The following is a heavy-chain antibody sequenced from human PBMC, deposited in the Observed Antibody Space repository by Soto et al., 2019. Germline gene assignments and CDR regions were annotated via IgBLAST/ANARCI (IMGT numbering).Heavy chain of an antibody. J-gene: IGHJ5*02. CDR2: INPNSGGT. V-gene: IGHV1-2*02. CDR1: GYTFTGYY. CDR3: ARGEVAAAGTFWFDP. D-gene: IGHD6-13*01. Sequence: ASAKVSCKASGYTFTGYYMHWVRQAPGQGLEWMGWINPNSGGTNYAQKFQGRVTMTRDTSISTAYMELSRLRSDDTAVYYCARGEVAAAGTFWFDPWGQGTLVTVSS.